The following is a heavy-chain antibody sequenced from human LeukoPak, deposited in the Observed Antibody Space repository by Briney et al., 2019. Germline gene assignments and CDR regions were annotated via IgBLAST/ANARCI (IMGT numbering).Heavy chain of an antibody. D-gene: IGHD4-17*01. CDR3: ARSPRDSVNDAFDI. Sequence: ASVKVSCKASGYTFTSFDINWVRQATGQGLEWMGWMNPNSGHTGYAQKFQGRVTITRNTSTSTAYMELSSLRFEDTAVYYCARSPRDSVNDAFDIWGQGTMVTVSS. CDR2: MNPNSGHT. CDR1: GYTFTSFD. V-gene: IGHV1-8*03. J-gene: IGHJ3*02.